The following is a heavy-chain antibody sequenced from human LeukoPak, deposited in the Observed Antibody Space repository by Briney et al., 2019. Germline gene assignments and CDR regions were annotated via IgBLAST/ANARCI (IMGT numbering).Heavy chain of an antibody. CDR1: GYTFTSYY. CDR2: INPSGGST. V-gene: IGHV1-46*01. Sequence: ASVKVSCKASGYTFTSYYMHWVRQAPGQGLVWMGIINPSGGSTSYAQKFQGRVTMTRDTSTSTVYMELSSLRSEDTAVYYCARDPGCDFWSGWYFDYWGQGTLVTVSS. D-gene: IGHD3-3*01. J-gene: IGHJ4*02. CDR3: ARDPGCDFWSGWYFDY.